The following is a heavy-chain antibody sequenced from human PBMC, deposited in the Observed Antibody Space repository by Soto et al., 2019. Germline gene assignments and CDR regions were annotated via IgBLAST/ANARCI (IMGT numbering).Heavy chain of an antibody. Sequence: PGGSLRLSCAASGFTFSSYSMNWVRQAPGKGLEWVSYISSSSSTIYYADSVKGRFTISRDNAKNSLYLQMNSLRDEDTAVYYCARSEVPYCSSTSCHGGLRFDPWGQGTLVTVSS. D-gene: IGHD2-2*01. CDR3: ARSEVPYCSSTSCHGGLRFDP. V-gene: IGHV3-48*02. CDR2: ISSSSSTI. CDR1: GFTFSSYS. J-gene: IGHJ5*02.